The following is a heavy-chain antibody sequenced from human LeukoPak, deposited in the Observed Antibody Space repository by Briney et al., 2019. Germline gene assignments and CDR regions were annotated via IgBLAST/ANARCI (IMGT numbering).Heavy chain of an antibody. CDR2: INPSGGST. CDR1: GYTFISYY. J-gene: IGHJ3*02. Sequence: ASVKVSCKASGYTFISYYMHWVRQAPGQGLEWMGIINPSGGSTSYAQKFQGRVTMTRDMSTSTVYMELSSLRSEDTAVYYCARVGGPDAFDIWGQGTMVTVSS. CDR3: ARVGGPDAFDI. D-gene: IGHD1-26*01. V-gene: IGHV1-46*01.